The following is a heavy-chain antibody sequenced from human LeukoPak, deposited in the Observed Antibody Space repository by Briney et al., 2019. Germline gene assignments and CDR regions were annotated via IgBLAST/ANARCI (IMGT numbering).Heavy chain of an antibody. V-gene: IGHV1-46*01. CDR1: GYTFTSYY. J-gene: IGHJ6*02. CDR3: ASPPPGYYYYYYGMDV. CDR2: INASGGST. Sequence: ASVKVSCKASGYTFTSYYMHWVRQAPGQGLEWMGIINASGGSTSYAQKFQGRVTMTRDTSTSTVYMELSSLRSEDTAVYYCASPPPGYYYYYYGMDVWGQGTTVTVSS.